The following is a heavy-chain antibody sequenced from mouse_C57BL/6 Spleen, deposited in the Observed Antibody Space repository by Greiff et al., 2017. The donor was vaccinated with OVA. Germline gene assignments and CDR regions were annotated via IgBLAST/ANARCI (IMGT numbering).Heavy chain of an antibody. CDR2: ISGGGGNT. CDR1: GFTFSSYT. Sequence: DVKLVESGGGLVKPGGSLKLSCAASGFTFSSYTMSWVRQTPEKRLEWVATISGGGGNTYYPDSVKGRFTISRDTAKNTLYLQMSSLRSEDTALYDCARQAYYGSSYMYFDVWGTGTTVTVSS. CDR3: ARQAYYGSSYMYFDV. J-gene: IGHJ1*03. V-gene: IGHV5-9*01. D-gene: IGHD1-1*01.